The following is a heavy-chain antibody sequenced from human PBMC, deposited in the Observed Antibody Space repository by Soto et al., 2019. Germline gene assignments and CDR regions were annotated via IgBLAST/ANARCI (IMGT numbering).Heavy chain of an antibody. CDR2: IDPTDSYT. V-gene: IGHV5-10-1*01. CDR1: GYSFTTYW. Sequence: PGESLKISCQASGYSFTTYWISWVRQMPGKGLECMGRIDPTDSYTDYGPSFEGHVTMSVDRSINTAYLEWSSLKASDTAMYYCARVPPLYSSSWYNYYGMDVWGQGTTVTVSS. D-gene: IGHD6-13*01. J-gene: IGHJ6*02. CDR3: ARVPPLYSSSWYNYYGMDV.